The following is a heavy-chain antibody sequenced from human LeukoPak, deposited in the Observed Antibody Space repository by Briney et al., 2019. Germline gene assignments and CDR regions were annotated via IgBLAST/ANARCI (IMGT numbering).Heavy chain of an antibody. Sequence: EASVKVSCKASGYTFANYAIHWVRQAPGQRLEWMGWINAGNGNTKSSQKFQGRVTITRDTSASTAYMELSSLRSGDTAVYYCARVYMVRGVIMSFDYWGQGTLVTVSS. D-gene: IGHD3-10*01. CDR3: ARVYMVRGVIMSFDY. J-gene: IGHJ4*02. V-gene: IGHV1-3*01. CDR2: INAGNGNT. CDR1: GYTFANYA.